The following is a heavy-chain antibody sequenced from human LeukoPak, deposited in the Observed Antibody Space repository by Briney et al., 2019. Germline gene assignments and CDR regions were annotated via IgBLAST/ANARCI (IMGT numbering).Heavy chain of an antibody. CDR1: GFTFSSYS. D-gene: IGHD3-10*01. V-gene: IGHV3-21*01. CDR2: ISSSSSYI. CDR3: ARDRDYYGSNYGMDV. Sequence: KTGGSLRLSCAASGFTFSSYSMNWVRQAPGKGLEWLSSISSSSSYIYYADPVKGRFTISRDNAKNSLYLQMNSLRAEDTAVYYCARDRDYYGSNYGMDVWGQGTTVTVSS. J-gene: IGHJ6*02.